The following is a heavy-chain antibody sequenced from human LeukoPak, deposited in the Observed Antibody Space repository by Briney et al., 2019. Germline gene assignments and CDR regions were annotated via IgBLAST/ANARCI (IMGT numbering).Heavy chain of an antibody. CDR2: ISSSSSYI. J-gene: IGHJ4*02. CDR3: ARVLLAEYCSSTSCYTGCDY. D-gene: IGHD2-2*02. V-gene: IGHV3-21*01. Sequence: PGGSLRLSCAASGFTFSSYSMNWVRQAPGKGLEWVSSISSSSSYIYYADSVKGRFTISRDNAKNTLYLQMNSLRAEDTAVYYCARVLLAEYCSSTSCYTGCDYWGQGTLVTVSS. CDR1: GFTFSSYS.